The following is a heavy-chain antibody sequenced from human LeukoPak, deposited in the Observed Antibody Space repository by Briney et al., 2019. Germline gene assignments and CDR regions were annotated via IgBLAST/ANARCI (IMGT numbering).Heavy chain of an antibody. D-gene: IGHD4-17*01. J-gene: IGHJ6*03. CDR1: GFTFSSYG. Sequence: VGSLRLSCAASGFTFSSYGMHWVRQAPGKGLEWVAFIRYDGSNKYYADSVKGRFTISRDNSKNTLYLQMNSLRAEDTAVYYCAKDVGQVCPTLRRHRYMDVWGKGTTVTISS. V-gene: IGHV3-30*02. CDR2: IRYDGSNK. CDR3: AKDVGQVCPTLRRHRYMDV.